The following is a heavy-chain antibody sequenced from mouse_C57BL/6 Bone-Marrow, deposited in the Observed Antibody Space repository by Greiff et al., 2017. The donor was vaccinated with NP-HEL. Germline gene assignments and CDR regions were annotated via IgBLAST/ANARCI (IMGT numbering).Heavy chain of an antibody. CDR2: IYPRSGNT. J-gene: IGHJ3*01. Sequence: VKLQQSGAELGRPGASVKLSCKASGYTFTSYGISWVKQRTGPGLEWIGEIYPRSGNTYYNEKFKGKATLTADKSSSTAYMELRSLTSEDSAVYFCARLRGLPAWFAYWGQGTLVTVSA. D-gene: IGHD2-4*01. CDR1: GYTFTSYG. CDR3: ARLRGLPAWFAY. V-gene: IGHV1-81*01.